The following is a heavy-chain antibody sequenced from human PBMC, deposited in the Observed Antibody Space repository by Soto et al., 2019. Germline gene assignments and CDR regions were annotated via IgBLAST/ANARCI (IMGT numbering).Heavy chain of an antibody. J-gene: IGHJ4*02. V-gene: IGHV3-23*03. CDR2: ILSDYNT. CDR3: ERGTNGYFGY. CDR1: GFTFRDYT. Sequence: EVQLLQSGGGLVQPGGSLTLSCAASGFTFRDYTMPWVRQAPGKVLECFSVILSDYNTYYTDSVRGRFTISRDHSKNTLYLERNCLRVEGTGVYYCERGTNGYFGYWGQGALVTVSS. D-gene: IGHD6-13*01.